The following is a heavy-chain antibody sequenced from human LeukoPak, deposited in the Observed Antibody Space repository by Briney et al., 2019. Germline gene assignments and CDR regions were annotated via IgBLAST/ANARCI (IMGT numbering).Heavy chain of an antibody. Sequence: ASVKVSCKASGGTFSSYAISWVRQAPGQGLEWMGGIIPIFGTANYAQKFQGRVTITADKSTSTAYMELSSLRSEDTAVYYCARPQAGSSWYRTGSSAFDIWGQGTMVTVSS. J-gene: IGHJ3*02. V-gene: IGHV1-69*06. CDR3: ARPQAGSSWYRTGSSAFDI. CDR2: IIPIFGTA. D-gene: IGHD6-13*01. CDR1: GGTFSSYA.